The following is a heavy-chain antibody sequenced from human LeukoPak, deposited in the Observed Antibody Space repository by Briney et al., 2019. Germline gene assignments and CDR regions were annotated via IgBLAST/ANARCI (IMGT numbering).Heavy chain of an antibody. J-gene: IGHJ3*02. CDR2: INPSGST. CDR3: ARLGHSSRSTGAFDI. CDR1: GGSFSSYH. Sequence: SETLSLTCAVYGGSFSSYHWTWIRQSPGKGLEWIGDINPSGSTYYNPSLKSRLTISVDTSKNQFSLKLRSVTAADTAVYYCARLGHSSRSTGAFDIWGQGTMVTVSS. V-gene: IGHV4-34*01. D-gene: IGHD6-13*01.